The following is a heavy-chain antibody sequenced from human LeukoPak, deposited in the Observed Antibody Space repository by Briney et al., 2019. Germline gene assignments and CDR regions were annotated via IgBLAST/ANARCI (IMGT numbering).Heavy chain of an antibody. CDR2: INSDGSST. J-gene: IGHJ4*02. CDR1: GFTFSSYW. D-gene: IGHD2-21*02. CDR3: ARVNHGDCLDY. V-gene: IGHV3-74*01. Sequence: GGSLRLSCAASGFTFSSYWMHWVRQAPGKGLVCVSRINSDGSSTSYADSVKGRFTISRDNAKNTPYLQMNSLRAEDTAVYYCARVNHGDCLDYWGQGTLVTVSS.